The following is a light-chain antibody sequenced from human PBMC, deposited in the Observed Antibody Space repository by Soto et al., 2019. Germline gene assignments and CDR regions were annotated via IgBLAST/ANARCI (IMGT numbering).Light chain of an antibody. J-gene: IGLJ3*02. CDR1: SSNIGINY. Sequence: QSVLTQPPSASGTPGQRVTISCSGSSSNIGINYVYWYQQLPGTAPKLLIYRNNQRPSGVPDRFSGSKSGTSASLAISGLRSEDEADYYCAAWDDSLSSPVFGGGTQLT. CDR2: RNN. CDR3: AAWDDSLSSPV. V-gene: IGLV1-47*01.